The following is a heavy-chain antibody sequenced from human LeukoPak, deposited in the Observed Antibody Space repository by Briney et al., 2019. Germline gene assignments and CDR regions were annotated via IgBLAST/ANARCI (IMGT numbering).Heavy chain of an antibody. D-gene: IGHD2-15*01. Sequence: SETLSLTCTVSGGSISSYYWSWIRQPPGKGLEWIGYIYYSGSTNYNPSLKSRVTISVDTSKNQFSLKLCSVTAADTAVYYCARQIVGRRVFDYWGQGTLVTVSS. V-gene: IGHV4-59*08. CDR1: GGSISSYY. J-gene: IGHJ4*02. CDR2: IYYSGST. CDR3: ARQIVGRRVFDY.